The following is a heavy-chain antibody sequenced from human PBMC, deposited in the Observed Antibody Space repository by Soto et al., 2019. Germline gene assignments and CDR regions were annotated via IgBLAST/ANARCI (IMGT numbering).Heavy chain of an antibody. Sequence: ASVKVSCKASGYTFTGYYMDWVRQAPGQGLEWMGWINPNSGGTNYAQKFQGWVTMTRDTSISTAHMELSRLRSDDTAVYYCARDPQLREPGYYYGMDVWGQGTTVTVSS. CDR2: INPNSGGT. V-gene: IGHV1-2*04. CDR1: GYTFTGYY. CDR3: ARDPQLREPGYYYGMDV. J-gene: IGHJ6*02. D-gene: IGHD1-26*01.